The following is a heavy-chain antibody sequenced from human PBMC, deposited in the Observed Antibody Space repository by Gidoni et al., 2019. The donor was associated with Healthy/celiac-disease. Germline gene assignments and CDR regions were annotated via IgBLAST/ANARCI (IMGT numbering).Heavy chain of an antibody. CDR2: IYYSGST. J-gene: IGHJ4*02. Sequence: QVQLQESGPGLVKPSQTLSLTCTVSGGSISSGGYYWSWIRKHPGKGLEWIGYIYYSGSTYYNPSLKSRVTISVDTSKNQFSLKLSYVTAADMAVYYCASRSSLTGYPFDYWGQGTLVTVSS. V-gene: IGHV4-31*03. CDR3: ASRSSLTGYPFDY. D-gene: IGHD3-9*01. CDR1: GGSISSGGYY.